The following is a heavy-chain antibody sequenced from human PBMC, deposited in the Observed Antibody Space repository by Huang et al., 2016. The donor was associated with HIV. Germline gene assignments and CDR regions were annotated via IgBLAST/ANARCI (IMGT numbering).Heavy chain of an antibody. V-gene: IGHV4-39*01. CDR2: IYYKGRT. D-gene: IGHD3-10*01. Sequence: QLLLQESGPGLVKPSEALALTCAVSGGSIRSSDYHWGWIRQPPGKGLEWIGSIYYKGRTHDRPSIKSRVTIAVDTSKNRFVLNLTAMTAADTAVYYCARHREGPVAYYSGWGSHLNYMDVWGRGRTVVVSS. J-gene: IGHJ6*03. CDR1: GGSIRSSDYH. CDR3: ARHREGPVAYYSGWGSHLNYMDV.